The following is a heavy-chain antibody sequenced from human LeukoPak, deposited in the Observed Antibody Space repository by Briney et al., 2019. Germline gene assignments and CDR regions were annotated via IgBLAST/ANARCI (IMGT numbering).Heavy chain of an antibody. Sequence: SETLSLTCTVSGGSISSYYWSWIRQPPGKGLEWIGYIYYSGSTNYNPSLKSRVIISVDTSKNQFSLKLSSVTAADTAVYYCARLEDLWDLRWFDPWGQGTLVTVSS. CDR3: ARLEDLWDLRWFDP. CDR2: IYYSGST. D-gene: IGHD3-3*01. CDR1: GGSISSYY. J-gene: IGHJ5*02. V-gene: IGHV4-59*08.